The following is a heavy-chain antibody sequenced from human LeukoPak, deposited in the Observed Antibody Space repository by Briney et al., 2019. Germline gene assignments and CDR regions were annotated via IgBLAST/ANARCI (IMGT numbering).Heavy chain of an antibody. CDR1: GGTFSNYT. J-gene: IGHJ4*02. CDR3: ARGPPDYTDYIYDY. V-gene: IGHV1-69*02. CDR2: IIPILNLA. Sequence: GASVKVSCKASGGTFSNYTISWVRQAPGQGLELMGKIIPILNLANFAQKFQGRVTITADKSTNTVYMELSSLRSEDMAMYFCARGPPDYTDYIYDYWGQETLVTVSS. D-gene: IGHD4-11*01.